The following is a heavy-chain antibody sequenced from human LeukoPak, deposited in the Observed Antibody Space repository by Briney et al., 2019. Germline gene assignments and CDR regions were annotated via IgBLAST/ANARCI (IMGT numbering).Heavy chain of an antibody. J-gene: IGHJ5*02. V-gene: IGHV3-23*01. D-gene: IGHD3-16*01. Sequence: GGSLRLSCAASGFTFSNYAMNWVRQAPGRGLEWVSAISGSGGSTYYADSVKGRFTISRDNSKNTLYLQMNSLRAEDTAVYYCASSENYDYVWGPWGQGTLVTVSS. CDR1: GFTFSNYA. CDR2: ISGSGGST. CDR3: ASSENYDYVWGP.